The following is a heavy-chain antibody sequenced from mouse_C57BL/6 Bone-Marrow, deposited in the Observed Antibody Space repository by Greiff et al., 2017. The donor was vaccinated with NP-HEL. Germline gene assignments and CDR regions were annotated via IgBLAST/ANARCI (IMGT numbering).Heavy chain of an antibody. V-gene: IGHV8-8*01. CDR2: IWGDDDK. D-gene: IGHD1-1*01. J-gene: IGHJ3*01. CDR1: GFSLSTFGMG. Sequence: QVTLKVSGPGILQPSQTLSLTCSFSGFSLSTFGMGVGWIRPPSGKGLEWLAHIWGDDDKYYNPALKSRLTISKDTSKNQVFLKIANVDTADTATYYCARILYYGRRAWFAYWGQGTLVTVSA. CDR3: ARILYYGRRAWFAY.